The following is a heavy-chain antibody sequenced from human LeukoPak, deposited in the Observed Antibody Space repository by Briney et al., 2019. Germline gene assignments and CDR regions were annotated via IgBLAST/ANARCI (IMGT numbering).Heavy chain of an antibody. CDR3: ARAGPIVGATIGDYYYYMDV. D-gene: IGHD1-26*01. Sequence: SETLSLTCTVSGGSISSYYWSWIRQPPGKGLEWIGYIYYSGSTNYNPSLKSRVTISVDTSKNQFSLKLSSVTAADTAVYYCARAGPIVGATIGDYYYYMDVWGKGTTVTVSS. J-gene: IGHJ6*03. CDR1: GGSISSYY. V-gene: IGHV4-59*01. CDR2: IYYSGST.